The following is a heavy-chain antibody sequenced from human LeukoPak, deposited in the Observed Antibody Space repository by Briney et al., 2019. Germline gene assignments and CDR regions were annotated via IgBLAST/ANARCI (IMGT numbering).Heavy chain of an antibody. J-gene: IGHJ4*02. CDR1: GFTFSSYS. Sequence: GRSLRLSCAASGFTFSSYSMNWVSQAPGKGLGWVSSISSSSYIYYADSVKGRFTISRDNAKNSLYLQMNSLRAEDTAVYYCARLMVRGVDYYFDYWGQGTLVTVSS. CDR2: ISSSSYI. D-gene: IGHD3-10*01. V-gene: IGHV3-21*01. CDR3: ARLMVRGVDYYFDY.